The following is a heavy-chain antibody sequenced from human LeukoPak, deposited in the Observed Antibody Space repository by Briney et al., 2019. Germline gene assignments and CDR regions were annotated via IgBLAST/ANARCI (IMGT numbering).Heavy chain of an antibody. CDR3: AADPVTAAGSSWYYFDY. Sequence: ASVKVSCKSSVFTYRRSAMQGVRQARGQRLEWIGWIVVGSGNKKYAQKFQERVTISRDMSTSTAYMELSSLRSEDTAVYYCAADPVTAAGSSWYYFDYWGQGTLVTVSS. J-gene: IGHJ4*02. CDR1: VFTYRRSA. D-gene: IGHD6-13*01. CDR2: IVVGSGNK. V-gene: IGHV1-58*02.